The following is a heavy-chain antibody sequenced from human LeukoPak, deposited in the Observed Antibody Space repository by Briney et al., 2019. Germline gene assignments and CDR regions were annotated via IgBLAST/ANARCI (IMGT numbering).Heavy chain of an antibody. CDR2: ISYDTTNK. CDR3: AREYTGEGCLDY. D-gene: IGHD1-14*01. J-gene: IGHJ4*02. CDR1: GGSISSSN. V-gene: IGHV3-30*03. Sequence: PSETLSLTCAVSGGSISSSNWWSWVRQPPGKGLEWVAVISYDTTNKYYTDSVKGRFTISRYNSKNTLYLQMNSLRAEDTAVYYCAREYTGEGCLDYWGQGTLVTVSS.